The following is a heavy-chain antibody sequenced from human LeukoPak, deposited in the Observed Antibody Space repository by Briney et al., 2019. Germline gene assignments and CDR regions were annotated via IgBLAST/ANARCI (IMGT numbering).Heavy chain of an antibody. CDR2: ISLSGHT. V-gene: IGHV4-39*07. J-gene: IGHJ4*02. CDR1: GGAITTGHYY. CDR3: SRESGPFSPFGH. Sequence: SETLSLTCTVSGGAITTGHYYWGWIRQPPGQGLEWIGEISLSGHTSYNPSLRSRVTMSLDESKNHLSLILASVTAADTAIYYCSRESGPFSPFGHRGQGTLVTVTS. D-gene: IGHD1-26*01.